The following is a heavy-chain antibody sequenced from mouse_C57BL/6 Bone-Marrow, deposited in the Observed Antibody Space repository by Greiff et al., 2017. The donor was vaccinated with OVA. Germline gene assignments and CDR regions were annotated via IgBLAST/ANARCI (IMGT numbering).Heavy chain of an antibody. V-gene: IGHV1-12*01. CDR2: IYPGNGDN. CDR1: GYTFTSYN. D-gene: IGHD1-1*01. J-gene: IGHJ4*01. CDR3: ARTSTVVAPYAMDY. Sequence: QVQLQQSGAELVRPGASVKMSCKASGYTFTSYNMNWVKQTPRQGLEWIGAIYPGNGDNSYYQKFKGKATLTVDKYSSEAYMQLHSMASEDSAVDFCARTSTVVAPYAMDYWGQGTSVTVTS.